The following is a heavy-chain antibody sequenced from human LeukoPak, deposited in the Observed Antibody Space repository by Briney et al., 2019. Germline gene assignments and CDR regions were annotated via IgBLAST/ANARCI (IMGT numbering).Heavy chain of an antibody. D-gene: IGHD4-17*01. CDR3: ARASHDYGDYSHFDY. Sequence: SETLSLTCAVYGGSFSGYYWSWIRQPPGKGLEWIGEINHSGSTNYNPSLKSRVTISVDTSKNQFSLKLSSVTAADTAVYYCARASHDYGDYSHFDYWGQGTLVTVSS. CDR2: INHSGST. V-gene: IGHV4-34*01. CDR1: GGSFSGYY. J-gene: IGHJ4*02.